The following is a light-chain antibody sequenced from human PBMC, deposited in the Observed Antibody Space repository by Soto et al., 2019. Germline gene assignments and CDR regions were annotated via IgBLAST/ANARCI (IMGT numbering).Light chain of an antibody. Sequence: QSALTQPRSVSGYPGQSVTISCAGTSSDVGGYDYVSWYQQHPDKVPKILIFDVTKRPSGVPARFTGSKSGNTASLTISGLQADDEADYYCCSYAGSQTLIFGGGTKVTVL. J-gene: IGLJ2*01. CDR1: SSDVGGYDY. CDR3: CSYAGSQTLI. V-gene: IGLV2-11*01. CDR2: DVT.